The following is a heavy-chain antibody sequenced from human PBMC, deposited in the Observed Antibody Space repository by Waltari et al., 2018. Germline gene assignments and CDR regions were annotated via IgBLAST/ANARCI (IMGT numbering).Heavy chain of an antibody. Sequence: EVQLVESGGGLVKPGGSLRLSCAASGFTFFDTWMTWVRRAPGKGLEWVGRIKRSSDGGAAEYAAPVNGRFIISRDDSSSTLYLQMNSLKSEDTAVYYCITDPANAYVRWFDPWGQGTLVTVSS. V-gene: IGHV3-15*01. CDR2: IKRSSDGGAA. CDR3: ITDPANAYVRWFDP. D-gene: IGHD2-2*01. J-gene: IGHJ5*02. CDR1: GFTFFDTW.